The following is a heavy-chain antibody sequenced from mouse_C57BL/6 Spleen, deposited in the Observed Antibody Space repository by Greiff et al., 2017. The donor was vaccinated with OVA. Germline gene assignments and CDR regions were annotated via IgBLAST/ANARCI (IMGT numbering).Heavy chain of an antibody. J-gene: IGHJ2*01. CDR1: GFSFNTYA. V-gene: IGHV10-1*01. Sequence: EVQRVESGGGLVQPKGSLKLSCAASGFSFNTYAMNWVRQAPGKGLEWVARIRSKSNNYATYYADSVKDRFTISRDDSESMLYLEMNNLKAEDTAIYYCVRGGTFDYWGQGTTLTVSS. CDR2: IRSKSNNYAT. CDR3: VRGGTFDY. D-gene: IGHD3-3*01.